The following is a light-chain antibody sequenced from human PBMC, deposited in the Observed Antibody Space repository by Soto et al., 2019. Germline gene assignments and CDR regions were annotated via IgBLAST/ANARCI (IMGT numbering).Light chain of an antibody. CDR3: QQRSGWPPLS. CDR2: DAS. V-gene: IGKV3-11*01. Sequence: EIVLTQSPATLSLSPGERATLSCRASQNINNFSAWYQQKPGQVPRLLLSDASTRATGIPARFSGSGSGTDFTLTISSLEPEDFAVYYCQQRSGWPPLSFGGGTKVEIK. CDR1: QNINNF. J-gene: IGKJ4*01.